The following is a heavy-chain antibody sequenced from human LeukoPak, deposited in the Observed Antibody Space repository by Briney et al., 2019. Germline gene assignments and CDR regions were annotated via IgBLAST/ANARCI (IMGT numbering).Heavy chain of an antibody. J-gene: IGHJ4*02. V-gene: IGHV3-11*01. CDR2: ISSSGSTI. CDR1: GFTFSDYY. D-gene: IGHD5-24*01. CDR3: ARDGDGYNYKLDY. Sequence: GGSLRLSCAASGFTFSDYYISWIRQAPGKGLEWISYISSSGSTIYYADSVKGRFTISRDNAKNSLYLQMNSLRAEDTAVYYCARDGDGYNYKLDYWGQRTLVTVSS.